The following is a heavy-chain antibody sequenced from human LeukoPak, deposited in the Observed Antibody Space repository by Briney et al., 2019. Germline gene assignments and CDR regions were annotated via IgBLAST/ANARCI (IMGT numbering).Heavy chain of an antibody. V-gene: IGHV1-69*01. D-gene: IGHD2-2*01. CDR1: GGTFSSYA. Sequence: SVKVSCKASGGTFSSYAISWVRQAPGQGLEWMGGIIPIFGTANYAQKFQGRVTITADESTSTAYMELSSLRSEDTAVYFCARDQEHCSGTSCYPYWYDSWGQGTLVTVSS. CDR2: IIPIFGTA. CDR3: ARDQEHCSGTSCYPYWYDS. J-gene: IGHJ5*01.